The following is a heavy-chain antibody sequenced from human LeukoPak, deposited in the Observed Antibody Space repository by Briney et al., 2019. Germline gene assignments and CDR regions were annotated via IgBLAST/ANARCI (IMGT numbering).Heavy chain of an antibody. CDR1: GFTFSDYW. V-gene: IGHV3-7*01. D-gene: IGHD3-10*01. CDR3: AKDPIRGVRPYYFSS. CDR2: IIKDGSDK. J-gene: IGHJ4*02. Sequence: GGSLRLSCEGSGFTFSDYWMGWVRQAPGKGLEWVANIIKDGSDKYYVDSVKGRFTISRDNSKNTLYLHMNSLRAEDTAVYYCAKDPIRGVRPYYFSSWGQGTLVTVSS.